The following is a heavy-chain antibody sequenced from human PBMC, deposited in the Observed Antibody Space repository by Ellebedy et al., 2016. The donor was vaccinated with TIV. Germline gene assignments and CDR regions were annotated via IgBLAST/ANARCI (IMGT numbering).Heavy chain of an antibody. CDR1: RFTFSDYY. V-gene: IGHV3-11*01. D-gene: IGHD2-21*02. J-gene: IGHJ4*02. CDR2: ISSSGSTV. Sequence: GESLKISXAASRFTFSDYYMSWIRQAPGKGLEWLSYISSSGSTVYYADSVKGRFTISRDNAKNSLYLQMNSPRAEDTAVYYCAREVVVTGAPYYFDYWGQGILVTVSS. CDR3: AREVVVTGAPYYFDY.